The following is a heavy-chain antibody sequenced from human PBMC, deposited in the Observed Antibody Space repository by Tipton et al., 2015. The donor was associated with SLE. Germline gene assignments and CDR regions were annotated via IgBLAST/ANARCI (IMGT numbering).Heavy chain of an antibody. CDR1: GGSISSGGYS. Sequence: TLSLTCAVSGGSISSGGYSWSWIRQPPGKGLEWIGYIYTSGSTNYNPSLKSRVTISVDTSKNQFSLKLSSVTAADTAVYYCASYLETNSGYGYYYYGMDVWGQGTTVTVSS. J-gene: IGHJ6*02. V-gene: IGHV4-30-2*01. CDR3: ASYLETNSGYGYYYYGMDV. CDR2: IYTSGST. D-gene: IGHD5-12*01.